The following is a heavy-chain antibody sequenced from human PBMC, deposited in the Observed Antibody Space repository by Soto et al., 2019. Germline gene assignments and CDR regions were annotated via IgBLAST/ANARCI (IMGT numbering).Heavy chain of an antibody. V-gene: IGHV4-31*03. D-gene: IGHD6-19*01. J-gene: IGHJ4*02. CDR1: GGSISSGGYY. CDR3: ARGGAGFSLFDY. Sequence: QVQLRESGPGLVKPSQTLSLTCTVSGGSISSGGYYWSWIRQHPGEGLEWIGYIYSSGSTYYNPSLNSRVTISVDTSKNQFSLKLSSVTAADTAMYYCARGGAGFSLFDYWGQGTLVTVSS. CDR2: IYSSGST.